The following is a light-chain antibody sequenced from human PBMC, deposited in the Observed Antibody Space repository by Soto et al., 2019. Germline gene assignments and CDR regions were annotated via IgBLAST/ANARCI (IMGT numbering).Light chain of an antibody. CDR1: SSNIGSNT. J-gene: IGLJ3*02. Sequence: QSVLTQSPSASGTPGQRVSISCSGSSSNIGSNTVSWYQHVPGTVPKLLIYSNDQRPSAVPGRFSGSKSGSSASLAISGLQSEDEADYYCATWDDSLNVVFGGGTKLTVL. V-gene: IGLV1-44*01. CDR3: ATWDDSLNVV. CDR2: SND.